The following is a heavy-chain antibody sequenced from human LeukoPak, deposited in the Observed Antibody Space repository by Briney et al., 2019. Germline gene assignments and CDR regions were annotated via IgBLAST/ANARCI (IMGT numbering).Heavy chain of an antibody. CDR2: VNSDGSTI. V-gene: IGHV3-74*01. CDR3: ARGYYSSSRFDS. D-gene: IGHD6-13*01. Sequence: TGGSLRLSCAASGFPFSNYWMHWVRQAPGKGLVWVSRVNSDGSTINYADSVKGRFTISRDNAENTLYMRMNSLRPEDTAVYYCARGYYSSSRFDSWGQGTLVTVSS. J-gene: IGHJ4*02. CDR1: GFPFSNYW.